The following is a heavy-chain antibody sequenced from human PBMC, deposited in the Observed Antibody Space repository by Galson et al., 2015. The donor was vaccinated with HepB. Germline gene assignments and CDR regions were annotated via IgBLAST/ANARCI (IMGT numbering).Heavy chain of an antibody. CDR2: TSSLGDIL. V-gene: IGHV3-30-3*01. CDR1: GFTFRIFT. J-gene: IGHJ4*02. Sequence: SLRLSCAASGFTFRIFTMHWVRQAPGKGLEWVATTSSLGDILYYADSVKGRFTISRDNSNNILSLQMNSLRAEDTAVYYCTRGAMGRGSGSYSAFDYWGQGTLVTVSS. D-gene: IGHD1-26*01. CDR3: TRGAMGRGSGSYSAFDY.